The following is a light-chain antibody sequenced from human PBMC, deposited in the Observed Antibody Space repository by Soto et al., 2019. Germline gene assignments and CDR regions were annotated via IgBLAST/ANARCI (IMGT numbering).Light chain of an antibody. CDR3: QQYGISPLT. J-gene: IGKJ4*01. CDR2: GAS. Sequence: EIVMTQSPATLSVSPGERATLSCRASQSVSSNYLAWYQQKPGQAPRLLIYGASSRATGIPDRFSGSGSGTDFTLTISRLEPEDFAVYYCQQYGISPLTFGGGTKVDIK. CDR1: QSVSSNY. V-gene: IGKV3-20*01.